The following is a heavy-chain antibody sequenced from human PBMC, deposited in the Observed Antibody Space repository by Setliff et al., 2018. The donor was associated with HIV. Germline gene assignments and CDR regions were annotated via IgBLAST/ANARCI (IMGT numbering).Heavy chain of an antibody. CDR1: GDSSSNDY. J-gene: IGHJ6*03. CDR3: AREYYRSGGYYSGWKYYYMDV. D-gene: IGHD2-15*01. Sequence: PSETLSLTFTVSGDSSSNDYWTWVRQPPGKGLESIGNIHTSGTTKYNPSLNSRVTISLDMSKSQFSLRLSSVTAADTAMYYCAREYYRSGGYYSGWKYYYMDVWGKGTTVTVSS. CDR2: IHTSGTT. V-gene: IGHV4-4*08.